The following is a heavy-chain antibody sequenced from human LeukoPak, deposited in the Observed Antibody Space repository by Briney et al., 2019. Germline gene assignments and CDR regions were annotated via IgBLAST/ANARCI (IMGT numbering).Heavy chain of an antibody. CDR1: GYTFTGYY. J-gene: IGHJ6*03. D-gene: IGHD2-15*01. V-gene: IGHV1-2*02. CDR3: ARDTVAATPETLDYYYYMDV. Sequence: ASVKVSCKASGYTFTGYYMHWVRQAPGQGLEWMGWINPNSGGTNYAQKFQGRVTMTRDTSTSTAYMELSSLRSEDTAVYYCARDTVAATPETLDYYYYMDVWGQRDHGHRLL. CDR2: INPNSGGT.